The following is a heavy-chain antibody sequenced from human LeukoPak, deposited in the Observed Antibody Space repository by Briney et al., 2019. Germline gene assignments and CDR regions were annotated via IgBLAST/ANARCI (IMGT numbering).Heavy chain of an antibody. CDR3: ARAVVTDSHDAFDI. J-gene: IGHJ3*02. CDR1: GGTFSSYA. CDR2: INPSGGST. Sequence: ASVKVSCKASGGTFSSYAISWVRQAPGQGLEWMGIINPSGGSTSYAQKFQGRVTMTRDKSTSTVYMELSSLRSEDTAVYYCARAVVTDSHDAFDIWGQGTMVTVSS. D-gene: IGHD4-23*01. V-gene: IGHV1-46*01.